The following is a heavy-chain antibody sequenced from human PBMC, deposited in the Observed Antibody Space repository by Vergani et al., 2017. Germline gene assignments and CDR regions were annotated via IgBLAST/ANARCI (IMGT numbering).Heavy chain of an antibody. CDR1: GFTVSSNY. V-gene: IGHV3-66*04. CDR2: IYSGGST. D-gene: IGHD5-18*01. CDR3: ARHVDTAMEYNWFDP. Sequence: EVQLVESGGGLVQPGGSLRLSCAASGFTVSSNYMSWVRQAPGKGLEWVSVIYSGGSTYYADSVKGRFTISRDNSKNTLYLQMNSLRAEDTAVYYCARHVDTAMEYNWFDPWGQGTLVTVSS. J-gene: IGHJ5*02.